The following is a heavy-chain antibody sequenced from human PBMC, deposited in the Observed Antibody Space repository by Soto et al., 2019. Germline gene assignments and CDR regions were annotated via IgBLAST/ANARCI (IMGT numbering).Heavy chain of an antibody. CDR1: GDSVSSNSAA. V-gene: IGHV6-1*01. J-gene: IGHJ6*03. Sequence: PSQTLSLTXAISGDSVSSNSAAWNWIRQSPSRGLEWLGRTYYRSKWYNDYAVSVKSRITINPDTSKNQFSLQLNSVTPEDTAVYYCARWEIAAAANPYYYYMDVWGKGTTVTVSS. CDR2: TYYRSKWYN. CDR3: ARWEIAAAANPYYYYMDV. D-gene: IGHD6-13*01.